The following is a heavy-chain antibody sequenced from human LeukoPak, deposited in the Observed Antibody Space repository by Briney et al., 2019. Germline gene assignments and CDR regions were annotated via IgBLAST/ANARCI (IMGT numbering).Heavy chain of an antibody. V-gene: IGHV1-46*01. CDR1: GYTFTSYH. Sequence: ASVKVSCKASGYTFTSYHIHWVRQAPGQGLESMGIINPSGGSTIYSQKLQGRVTMTRDMSTRTVFMELSSLRSEDTAVYYCARERGYSGYEIDYWGQGTLVTVSS. J-gene: IGHJ4*02. D-gene: IGHD5-12*01. CDR3: ARERGYSGYEIDY. CDR2: INPSGGST.